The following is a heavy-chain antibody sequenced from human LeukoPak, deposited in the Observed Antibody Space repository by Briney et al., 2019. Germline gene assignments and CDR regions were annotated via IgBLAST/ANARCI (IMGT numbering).Heavy chain of an antibody. V-gene: IGHV3-73*01. D-gene: IGHD2-21*02. Sequence: GGSLRLSCVASGFPFSDFDVHWVRQASGEGLEWVGRIKTRTESYDIAYAASVKGRFTISRDDSKNTAYLQMDSLRTEDTAVYYCARRDCNIKCFSLDYWGQGILVTVSS. J-gene: IGHJ4*02. CDR2: IKTRTESYDI. CDR1: GFPFSDFD. CDR3: ARRDCNIKCFSLDY.